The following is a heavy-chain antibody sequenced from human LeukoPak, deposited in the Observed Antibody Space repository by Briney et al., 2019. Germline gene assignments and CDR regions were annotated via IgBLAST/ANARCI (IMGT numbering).Heavy chain of an antibody. V-gene: IGHV4-59*01. J-gene: IGHJ5*02. D-gene: IGHD6-13*01. CDR2: NYYSGST. CDR1: GGSISNYY. Sequence: SETLSLTCTVSGGSISNYYWSWIRQPPGKGLEWIGYNYYSGSTNYNPSLKSRVTISVDTSKNHFSLKVSSVTAADTAVYYCARGSIAAAEGSHWFDPWGQGTLVTVSS. CDR3: ARGSIAAAEGSHWFDP.